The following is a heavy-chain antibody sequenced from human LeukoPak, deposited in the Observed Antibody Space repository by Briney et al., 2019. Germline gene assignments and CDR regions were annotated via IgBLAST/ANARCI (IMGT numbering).Heavy chain of an antibody. CDR3: AKGNYYDSSGPGDYFDY. D-gene: IGHD3-22*01. Sequence: ETLSLTCTVSGGSISSYYWSWIRQPPGKGLEWVSAISGSGGSTYYADSVKGRFTISRDNSKNTLYLQMNSLRAEDTAVYYCAKGNYYDSSGPGDYFDYWGQGTLVTVSS. J-gene: IGHJ4*02. CDR1: GGSISSYY. CDR2: ISGSGGST. V-gene: IGHV3-23*01.